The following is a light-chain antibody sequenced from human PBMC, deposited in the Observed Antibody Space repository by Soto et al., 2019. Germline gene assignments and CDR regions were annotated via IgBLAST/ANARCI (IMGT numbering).Light chain of an antibody. V-gene: IGKV3-20*01. Sequence: EVVLTQSPGTLSLSPGERATLSCRASQSVSSSYLAWYQQKPAQAPRLLIYGVSSRATGIPDRFSGSGSGTDFTLTISRLEPEDFAVYYCQQYGSSPLYTFGQGTKLEIK. J-gene: IGKJ2*01. CDR2: GVS. CDR1: QSVSSSY. CDR3: QQYGSSPLYT.